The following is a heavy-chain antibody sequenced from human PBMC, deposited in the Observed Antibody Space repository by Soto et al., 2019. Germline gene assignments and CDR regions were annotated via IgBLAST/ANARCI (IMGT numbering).Heavy chain of an antibody. V-gene: IGHV3-30-3*02. J-gene: IGHJ4*02. Sequence: PWGSLRLSCLASGFSFSEYALHWVRQAPGKGLEWVSIISFDGTTRYYTYSVKVRFTIYIDNSKKTLFLQMSSLRTDDSSVYYCAKDRVEPNSWVLCXWGQGTLLTVSX. D-gene: IGHD1-26*01. CDR2: ISFDGTTR. CDR3: AKDRVEPNSWVLCX. CDR1: GFSFSEYA.